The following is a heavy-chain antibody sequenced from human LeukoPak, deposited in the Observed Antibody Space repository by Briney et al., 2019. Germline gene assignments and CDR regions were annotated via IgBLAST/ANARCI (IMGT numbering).Heavy chain of an antibody. CDR2: AYYRSKWYN. D-gene: IGHD6-13*01. V-gene: IGHV6-1*01. J-gene: IGHJ6*02. Sequence: SQTLSLTCAISGDSVSSNSATWNWIRQSPSRGLEWLGRAYYRSKWYNDYAVSVKSRITINPDTSKNQFSLQLNSVTPGDTAVYYCAREPYTSSWEYYYYYYGMDVWGQGTTVTVSS. CDR1: GDSVSSNSAT. CDR3: AREPYTSSWEYYYYYYGMDV.